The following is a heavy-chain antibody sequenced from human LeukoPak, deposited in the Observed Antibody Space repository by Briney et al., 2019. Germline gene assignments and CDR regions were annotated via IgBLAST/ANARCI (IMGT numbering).Heavy chain of an antibody. D-gene: IGHD4-23*01. V-gene: IGHV1-58*02. CDR1: GFTFSNSA. J-gene: IGHJ3*01. CDR2: IGVGGGNT. Sequence: SVKVSCKTSGFTFSNSAIQWVRQARGQRLEWIGWIGVGGGNTNYAQRFQDRVTITRDMSTSTAYMELSSLRSEDTAVYYCAAEIYGYNSECCSFDFWGPGTPVTVSS. CDR3: AAEIYGYNSECCSFDF.